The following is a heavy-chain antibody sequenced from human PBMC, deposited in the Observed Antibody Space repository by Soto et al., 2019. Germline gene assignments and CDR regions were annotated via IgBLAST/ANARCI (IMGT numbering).Heavy chain of an antibody. CDR2: IIPIFGTA. V-gene: IGHV1-69*13. CDR3: ARVLAGLELRAYYYYGMDV. Sequence: SVKVSCKASGGTFSSYAISWVRQAPGQGLEWMGGIIPIFGTANYAQKFQGRVTITADESTSTAYMELSSLRSEDTAVYYCARVLAGLELRAYYYYGMDVWGQGTTVTVSS. CDR1: GGTFSSYA. J-gene: IGHJ6*02. D-gene: IGHD1-7*01.